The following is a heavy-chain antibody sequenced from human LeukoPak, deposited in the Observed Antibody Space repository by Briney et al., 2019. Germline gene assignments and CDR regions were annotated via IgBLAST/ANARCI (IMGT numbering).Heavy chain of an antibody. CDR2: IFTSGST. CDR1: GGSISSYY. V-gene: IGHV4-4*07. CDR3: ARDAGIGSWIPGWFDL. D-gene: IGHD3-10*01. Sequence: SETLSLTRTVSGGSISSYYWSWIRQPAGKGLEWIARIFTSGSTNYNPSLTSRVTMSVDKSKTQFSLKLSSVTAADTAVYYCARDAGIGSWIPGWFDLWGQGTLVTVSS. J-gene: IGHJ5*02.